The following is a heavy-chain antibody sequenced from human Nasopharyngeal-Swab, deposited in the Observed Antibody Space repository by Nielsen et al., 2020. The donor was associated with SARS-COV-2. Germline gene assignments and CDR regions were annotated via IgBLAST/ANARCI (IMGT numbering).Heavy chain of an antibody. CDR1: GLPFSAYG. J-gene: IGHJ3*02. CDR2: IAYDGRTK. V-gene: IGHV3-30*02. CDR3: AREGIDAFEI. Sequence: GESLKISCAAAGLPFSAYGMHWVRQAPGRGLEWLTFIAYDGRTKYSADSVRGRFTVSRDNSKSTLHLQMSSLRAEDTATYYCAREGIDAFEIWGQGTMVTVSS. D-gene: IGHD2/OR15-2a*01.